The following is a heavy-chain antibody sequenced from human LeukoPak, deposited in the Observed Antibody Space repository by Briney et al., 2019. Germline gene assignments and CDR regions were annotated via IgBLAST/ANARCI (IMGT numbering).Heavy chain of an antibody. CDR3: ARDRRNIVVVPAAIPIDY. Sequence: KPGGSLRLSCAASGFTFSDYYMSWIRQAPGKGLEWVSYISSSGSTIYYADSVKGRFTISRDNAKNSLYLQMNSLRAEDTAVYYCARDRRNIVVVPAAIPIDYWGQGTLVTVSS. V-gene: IGHV3-11*04. CDR2: ISSSGSTI. CDR1: GFTFSDYY. D-gene: IGHD2-2*02. J-gene: IGHJ4*02.